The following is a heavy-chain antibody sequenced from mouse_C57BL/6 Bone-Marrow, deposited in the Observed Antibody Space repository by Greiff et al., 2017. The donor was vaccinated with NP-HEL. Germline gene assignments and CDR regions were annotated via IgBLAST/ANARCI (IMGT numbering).Heavy chain of an antibody. CDR2: IYPGDGDT. Sequence: VQLQQSGPELVKPGASVKISCKASGYAFSSYWMNWVKQRPGKGLEWIGLIYPGDGDTNYNGKFKGKATLTAEKTSSTAYMQLSSLTSEDSAVYFCARGRRRGTWFAYWGQGTLVTVSA. CDR1: GYAFSSYW. CDR3: ARGRRRGTWFAY. V-gene: IGHV1-82*01. J-gene: IGHJ3*01.